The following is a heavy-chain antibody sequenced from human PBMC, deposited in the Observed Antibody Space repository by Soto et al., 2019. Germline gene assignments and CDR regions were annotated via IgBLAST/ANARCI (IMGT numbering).Heavy chain of an antibody. D-gene: IGHD7-27*01. CDR3: AKDFLQDWGQDYYYGMDV. CDR2: TYYRSKWYN. Sequence: QTLSLTCAISGDSVSSNSAAWNWIRQSPSRGLEWLGRTYYRSKWYNDYAVSVKSRITINPDTSKNQFSLQLNSVTPEDTAVYYCAKDFLQDWGQDYYYGMDVWGQGTTVTVSS. J-gene: IGHJ6*02. V-gene: IGHV6-1*01. CDR1: GDSVSSNSAA.